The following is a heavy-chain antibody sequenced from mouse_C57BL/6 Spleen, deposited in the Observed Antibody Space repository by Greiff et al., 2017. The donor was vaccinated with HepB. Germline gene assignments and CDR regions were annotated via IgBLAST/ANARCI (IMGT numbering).Heavy chain of an antibody. J-gene: IGHJ4*01. D-gene: IGHD2-10*01. CDR1: GFTFSDYG. Sequence: EVQLKESGGGLVKPGGSLKLSCAASGFTFSDYGMHWVRQAPEKGLEWVAYISSGSSTIYYADTVKGRFTISRDNAKNTLFLQMTSLRSEDTAMYYCARPLLNAMDYWGQGTSVTVSS. CDR2: ISSGSSTI. V-gene: IGHV5-17*01. CDR3: ARPLLNAMDY.